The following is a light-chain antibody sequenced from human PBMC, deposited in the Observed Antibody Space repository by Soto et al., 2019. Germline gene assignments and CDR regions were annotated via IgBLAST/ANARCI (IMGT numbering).Light chain of an antibody. CDR3: QTWGTGPWV. CDR2: INSDGSH. V-gene: IGLV4-69*01. CDR1: SGHSSYA. J-gene: IGLJ3*02. Sequence: QLVLTQSPSASASLRASVRLTCTLSSGHSSYAIAWHQQQPEKGPRYLMKINSDGSHRKGDVIPDRFSGSSSGAERYLTISSLQSEDEADYYCQTWGTGPWVFGGGTKLTVL.